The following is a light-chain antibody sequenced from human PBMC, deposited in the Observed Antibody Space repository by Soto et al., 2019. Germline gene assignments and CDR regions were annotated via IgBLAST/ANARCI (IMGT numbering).Light chain of an antibody. J-gene: IGKJ1*01. V-gene: IGKV3-15*01. CDR1: QSVSSN. CDR2: VAF. CDR3: QQYNNWPRT. Sequence: EIVMTQSPATLSVSPGERATLSCRASQSVSSNLAWYQQKPGQAPRLLIYVAFTRATGLPARFSGSGSGTEFTLTISSLQSEDFAVYYCQQYNNWPRTFGQGTKVDIK.